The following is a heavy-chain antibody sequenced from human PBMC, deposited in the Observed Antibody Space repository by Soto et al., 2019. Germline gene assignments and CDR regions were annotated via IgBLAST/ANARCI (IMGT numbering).Heavy chain of an antibody. V-gene: IGHV3-23*01. CDR3: AGDRDLYRDMFHADL. J-gene: IGHJ4*01. Sequence: GGSLRLSCVASGFTFSSYAMSWVRQAPGKGLEWVSTISGSDTSTYYADSVKGRFTISRDNSKNTLYLQMNSLRAEDTAVYYCAGDRDLYRDMFHADLWSQGTLVTVSS. CDR1: GFTFSSYA. CDR2: ISGSDTST. D-gene: IGHD3-10*02.